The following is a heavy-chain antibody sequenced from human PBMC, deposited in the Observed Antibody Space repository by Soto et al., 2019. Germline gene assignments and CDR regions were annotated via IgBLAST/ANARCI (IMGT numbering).Heavy chain of an antibody. CDR3: ARGEIAAAGYYYYYGMDV. CDR1: GGSISSGDYY. J-gene: IGHJ6*02. V-gene: IGHV4-30-4*01. CDR2: IYYSGST. Sequence: QVQLQESGPGLVKPSQTLSLTCTVSGGSISSGDYYWSWIRQPPGKGLEWIGYIYYSGSTYYNPSLKSRVTISVDTSKIQFSLKLISVTAADTAVYYCARGEIAAAGYYYYYGMDVWGQGTTVTVSS. D-gene: IGHD6-13*01.